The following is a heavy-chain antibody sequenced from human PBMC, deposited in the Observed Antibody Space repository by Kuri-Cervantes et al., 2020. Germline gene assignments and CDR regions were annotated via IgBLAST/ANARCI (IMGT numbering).Heavy chain of an antibody. CDR3: AKAASQCNGFRVDK. V-gene: IGHV3-30*18. J-gene: IGHJ4*02. CDR1: GFSSSTYG. CDR2: ISCDGNTK. Sequence: GESLKISCAASGFSSSTYGMHWVRQFPGKGLEWVAVISCDGNTKYYADSVKGRFTISRDNSMNMLYLQMNSLRTEDTALFYCAKAASQCNGFRVDKWGPRTLVTVSS. D-gene: IGHD2-8*01.